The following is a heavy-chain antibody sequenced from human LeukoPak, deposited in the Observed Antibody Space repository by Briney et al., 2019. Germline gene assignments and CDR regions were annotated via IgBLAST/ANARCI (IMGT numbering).Heavy chain of an antibody. Sequence: SQSLSLTCTVSGGSISSGSYYWTWIRQPAGKGLEWIGRISNSGTTNYNPSLKSRVTMSVDTSRNQFSLNLNSVTAADTAIYYCARWDGDPWGQGTLVTVSS. D-gene: IGHD1-26*01. CDR3: ARWDGDP. V-gene: IGHV4-61*02. CDR2: ISNSGTT. J-gene: IGHJ5*02. CDR1: GGSISSGSYY.